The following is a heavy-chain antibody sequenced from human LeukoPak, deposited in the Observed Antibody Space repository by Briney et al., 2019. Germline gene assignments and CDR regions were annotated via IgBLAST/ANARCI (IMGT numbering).Heavy chain of an antibody. CDR2: IGGSGSTT. V-gene: IGHV3-23*01. CDR1: GFTFSNYA. D-gene: IGHD5-24*01. Sequence: GGSLRLSCAASGFTFSNYAMSWVRQAPGKGLEWVSTIGGSGSTTYYADSVKGRFTISRDNSKDTLYLQMNSLRADDTAVYHCAKIKPDDYNVYYFDSWGQGTLVIVSS. CDR3: AKIKPDDYNVYYFDS. J-gene: IGHJ4*02.